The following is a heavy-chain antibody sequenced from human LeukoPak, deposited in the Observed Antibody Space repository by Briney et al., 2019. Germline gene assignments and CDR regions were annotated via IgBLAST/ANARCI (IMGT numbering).Heavy chain of an antibody. Sequence: GGSLRLSCAASGFTFSSYAMSWVRQAPGKGLVWVSRINSDGSSTSYADSVKGRFTISRDNAKNTLYLQMNSLTAEDTAVYYCARGGLYSPNWFDPWGQGTLVTVSS. J-gene: IGHJ5*02. CDR1: GFTFSSYA. CDR3: ARGGLYSPNWFDP. CDR2: INSDGSST. D-gene: IGHD1-26*01. V-gene: IGHV3-74*01.